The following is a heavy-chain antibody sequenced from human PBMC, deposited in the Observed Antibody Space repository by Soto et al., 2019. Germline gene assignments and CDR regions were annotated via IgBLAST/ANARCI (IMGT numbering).Heavy chain of an antibody. CDR2: ISGSGGST. Sequence: GGSLRLSCAASGFTFSSYAMSWVRQAPGKGLEWVSAISGSGGSTYYADSVKGRFTISRDNSKNTLYLQMNSLRAEDTAVYYCAKGLWFGSQSGMDVWGQGTTVTVYS. CDR1: GFTFSSYA. D-gene: IGHD3-10*01. J-gene: IGHJ6*02. CDR3: AKGLWFGSQSGMDV. V-gene: IGHV3-23*01.